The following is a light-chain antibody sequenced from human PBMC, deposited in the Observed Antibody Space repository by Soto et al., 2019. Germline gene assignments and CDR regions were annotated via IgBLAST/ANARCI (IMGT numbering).Light chain of an antibody. CDR3: QQYVNIPLT. J-gene: IGKJ4*01. CDR2: DAS. Sequence: DFQMTQSPSSLSASVGDRVTITCQASQDISDYLNWYQQKPGAAPKLLIYDASNLQAGVPSRFSGSGSGTEFTFTISSLQPEDVATYYCQQYVNIPLTFGGGTKVEIK. V-gene: IGKV1-33*01. CDR1: QDISDY.